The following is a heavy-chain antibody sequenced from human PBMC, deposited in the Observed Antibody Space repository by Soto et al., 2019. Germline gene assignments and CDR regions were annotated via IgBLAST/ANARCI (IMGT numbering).Heavy chain of an antibody. CDR2: ISSSSSTI. CDR3: ARDFHDYSIRWVPYYYYMDV. V-gene: IGHV3-48*01. Sequence: GGSLRLSCAASGFTFSSYSMNWVRQAPGKGLEWVSYISSSSSTIYYADSVKGRFTISRDNAKNSLYLQMNSLRAEDTAVYYCARDFHDYSIRWVPYYYYMDVWGKGTTVTVSS. D-gene: IGHD4-4*01. J-gene: IGHJ6*03. CDR1: GFTFSSYS.